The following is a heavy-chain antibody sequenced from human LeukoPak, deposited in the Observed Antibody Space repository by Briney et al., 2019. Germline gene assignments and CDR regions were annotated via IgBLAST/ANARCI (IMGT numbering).Heavy chain of an antibody. CDR1: GFTFSSYG. D-gene: IGHD4-23*01. J-gene: IGHJ4*02. CDR2: ISYDGGNK. CDR3: AKDYGGNSVY. Sequence: GGSLRLSCAASGFTFSSYGMHWVRQAPGKGLEWVAVISYDGGNKYYADSVKGRFTISRDNSKNTQYLQMNSLRAEDTAVYYCAKDYGGNSVYWGQGTLVTVSS. V-gene: IGHV3-30*18.